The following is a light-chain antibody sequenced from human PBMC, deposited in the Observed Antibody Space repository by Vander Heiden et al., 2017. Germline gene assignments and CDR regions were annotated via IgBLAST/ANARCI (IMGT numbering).Light chain of an antibody. CDR2: AAS. V-gene: IGKV3-20*01. CDR3: RQYGRSPFT. J-gene: IGKJ3*01. CDR1: QSINNNY. Sequence: EIVLTQSPGTLSSSPGERATLPCRASQSINNNYLAWYQQKPGQAPRLLIYAASSRATGIPDRFSGSGSGSDFTLTISRLEPEDFAVYYCRQYGRSPFTFGPGTKVDIK.